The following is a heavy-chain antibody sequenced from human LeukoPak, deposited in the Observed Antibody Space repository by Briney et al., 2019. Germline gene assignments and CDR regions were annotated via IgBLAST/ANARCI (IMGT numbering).Heavy chain of an antibody. V-gene: IGHV1-58*02. CDR1: GLSFSTSA. D-gene: IGHD2/OR15-2a*01. Sequence: ASVKVSRKASGLSFSTSAIQWVRQARGQSLEWMGWIVVGNGNTNYAQKLQGRVTITRDMSTNTAYMELSSLTSEDTAVYYCAAETYIQGCCNFDIWGQGTMVTVSS. J-gene: IGHJ3*02. CDR2: IVVGNGNT. CDR3: AAETYIQGCCNFDI.